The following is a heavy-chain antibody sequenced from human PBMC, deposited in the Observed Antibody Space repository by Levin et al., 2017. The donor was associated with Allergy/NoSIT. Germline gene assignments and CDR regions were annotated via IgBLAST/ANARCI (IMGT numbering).Heavy chain of an antibody. J-gene: IGHJ4*02. V-gene: IGHV3-30-3*01. CDR3: ARGSGDIVVVPAAIRFDY. Sequence: GSLRLSCAASGFTFSSYAMHWVRQAPGKGLEWVAVISYDGSNKYYADSVKGRFTISRDNSKNTLYLQMNSLRAEDTAVYYCARGSGDIVVVPAAIRFDYWGQGTLVTVSS. CDR2: ISYDGSNK. CDR1: GFTFSSYA. D-gene: IGHD2-2*02.